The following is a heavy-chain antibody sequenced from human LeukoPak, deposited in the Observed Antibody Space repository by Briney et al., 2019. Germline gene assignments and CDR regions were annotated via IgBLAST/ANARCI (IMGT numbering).Heavy chain of an antibody. CDR2: ISGSSGST. V-gene: IGHV3-23*01. CDR1: GFTFNSYA. Sequence: GGSLRLSCAASGFTFNSYAMSWVRQAPGKGVECVSAISGSSGSTYYANAMKSQFPISKVNSKSTLYLEMNSLRAEDTTVYYCTKDFPYWGQGTLVTVSS. CDR3: TKDFPY. J-gene: IGHJ4*02.